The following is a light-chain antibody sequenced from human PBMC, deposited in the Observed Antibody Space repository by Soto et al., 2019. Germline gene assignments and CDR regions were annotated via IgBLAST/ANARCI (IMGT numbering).Light chain of an antibody. CDR1: TSDVGGFNY. Sequence: QSVLTQPASVSGSPGQSITISCSGTTSDVGGFNYVSWYQQHPGKAPKLLIYEVSNRPSGVSNRFSGSKSANTASLIISGLQSEDEADYYCSSYATTTTLVVFGGGTKLTVL. J-gene: IGLJ2*01. CDR3: SSYATTTTLVV. V-gene: IGLV2-14*01. CDR2: EVS.